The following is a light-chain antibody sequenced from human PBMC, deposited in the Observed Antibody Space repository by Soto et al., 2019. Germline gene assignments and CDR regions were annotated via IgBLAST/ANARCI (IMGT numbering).Light chain of an antibody. Sequence: QSALTQPRSVSGSPGQSVTISCTGTSSYIGAYNYVSWYRQHPGKAPKLMIYDVNIRPSGVSNRFSGSKSGNTASLTISGLQAEDEADYYCTSWTTSTTMIFGGGTKVTVL. CDR3: TSWTTSTTMI. CDR1: SSYIGAYNY. V-gene: IGLV2-14*03. CDR2: DVN. J-gene: IGLJ2*01.